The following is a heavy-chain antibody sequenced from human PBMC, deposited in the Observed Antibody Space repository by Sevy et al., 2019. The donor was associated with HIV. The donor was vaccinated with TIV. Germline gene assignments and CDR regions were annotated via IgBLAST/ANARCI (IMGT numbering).Heavy chain of an antibody. CDR2: IRYDGSNK. J-gene: IGHJ6*02. Sequence: GGSLRLSCAASGFTFSSYGMHWVRQAPGKGLEWVAFIRYDGSNKYDADSVKGRFTISRDNSKNTLYLQMNSLRAEDTAVYYCAKEGRFTAGTYGMDVWGQGTTVTVSS. CDR1: GFTFSSYG. CDR3: AKEGRFTAGTYGMDV. V-gene: IGHV3-30*02. D-gene: IGHD1-26*01.